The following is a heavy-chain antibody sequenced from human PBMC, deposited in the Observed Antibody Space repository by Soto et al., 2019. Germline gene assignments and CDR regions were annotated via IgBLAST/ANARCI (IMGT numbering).Heavy chain of an antibody. J-gene: IGHJ4*02. D-gene: IGHD5-18*01. Sequence: HPGGSRRLSCAASGFTFSSYGMHWVRQAPGKGLEWVAVIWYDGSNKYYADSVKGRFTISRDNSKNTLYLQMNSLRAEDTAVYYCARARTTCIQLWLKPGYFDYCGQGTWLTVAS. CDR1: GFTFSSYG. CDR2: IWYDGSNK. CDR3: ARARTTCIQLWLKPGYFDY. V-gene: IGHV3-33*01.